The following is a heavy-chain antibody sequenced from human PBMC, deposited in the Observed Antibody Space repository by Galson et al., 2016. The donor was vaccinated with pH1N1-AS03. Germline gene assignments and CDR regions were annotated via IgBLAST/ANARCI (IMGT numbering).Heavy chain of an antibody. Sequence: CAISGDSVSSNGAAWNWNRQSPSRGLEWLGRTYYRSKWYNDYAVSVKGRITIYADTSRNQFSLQLNSVIPEDTAVYYCVRERGESSGWKTRWFDTWGQGTLVTVSS. V-gene: IGHV6-1*01. J-gene: IGHJ5*02. D-gene: IGHD6-19*01. CDR3: VRERGESSGWKTRWFDT. CDR1: GDSVSSNGAA. CDR2: TYYRSKWYN.